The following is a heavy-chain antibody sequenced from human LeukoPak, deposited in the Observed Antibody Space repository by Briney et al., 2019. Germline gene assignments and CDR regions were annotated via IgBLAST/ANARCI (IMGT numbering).Heavy chain of an antibody. D-gene: IGHD3-22*01. V-gene: IGHV3-74*01. CDR1: GFTFSDYW. J-gene: IGHJ1*01. CDR3: ARAPSEIGGYYPEYFRH. CDR2: IKSDGRT. Sequence: GGSLRLSCAAAGFTFSDYWMHWVRQAPGKGLVWVSRIKSDGRTNYADSVKGRFTISRDNAKNTVSLQMNTLRAEDTGVYYCARAPSEIGGYYPEYFRHWGKGTLVTVSS.